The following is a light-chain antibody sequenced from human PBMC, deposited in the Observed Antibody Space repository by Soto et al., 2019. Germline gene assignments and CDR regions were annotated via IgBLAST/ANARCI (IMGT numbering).Light chain of an antibody. CDR1: QSVSNNY. Sequence: LTQSPGTLSLSQGERTTLSCRASQSVSNNYLAWYQQKPGQAPRLLIYGASNRATGIPDRFSGSGSGTDFTLTISRLEPEDFAVYYCQQYGSSGTFGQGSMVDVK. J-gene: IGKJ1*01. V-gene: IGKV3-20*01. CDR3: QQYGSSGT. CDR2: GAS.